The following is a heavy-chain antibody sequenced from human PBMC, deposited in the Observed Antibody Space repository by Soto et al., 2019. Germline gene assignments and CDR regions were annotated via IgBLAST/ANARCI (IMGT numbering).Heavy chain of an antibody. D-gene: IGHD3-22*01. CDR3: ARDNDSSGYYSPNASPSDY. CDR1: GGTFSSYA. Sequence: EASVKVSCKASGGTFSSYAISWVRQAPGQGLEWMGGIIPIFGTANYAQKFQGRVTITADESTSTAYMELSSLRSEDTAVYYCARDNDSSGYYSPNASPSDYWGQGTLVTVSS. V-gene: IGHV1-69*13. J-gene: IGHJ4*02. CDR2: IIPIFGTA.